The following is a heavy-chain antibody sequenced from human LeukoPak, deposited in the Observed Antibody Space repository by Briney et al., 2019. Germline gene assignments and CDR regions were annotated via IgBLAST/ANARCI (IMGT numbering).Heavy chain of an antibody. V-gene: IGHV4-31*03. CDR1: GGSISSGGYY. Sequence: SSETLSLTCTVSGGSISSGGYYWSWIRQHPGKGLEWIGYIYYSGSTYYNPSLKSRVTISVDTSKNQFSLKLSSVTAADTAVYYCARVGNYDILTGYYFPYYYGMDVWGKGTTVTVSS. CDR2: IYYSGST. J-gene: IGHJ6*04. CDR3: ARVGNYDILTGYYFPYYYGMDV. D-gene: IGHD3-9*01.